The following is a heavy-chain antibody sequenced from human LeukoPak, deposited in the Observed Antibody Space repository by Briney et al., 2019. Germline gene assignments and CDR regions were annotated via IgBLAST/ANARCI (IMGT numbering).Heavy chain of an antibody. V-gene: IGHV3-21*01. CDR1: GFTFSSYT. D-gene: IGHD2-2*01. Sequence: PGGSLRLSCAASGFTFSSYTLNWVRQAPGKGPEWVSSISSAGGYICYADSVKGRFTISRDNAKNSLYLQMNSLRAVDTAVYYCAREIVSSNSFDNWGQGTLVTVSS. CDR3: AREIVSSNSFDN. CDR2: ISSAGGYI. J-gene: IGHJ4*02.